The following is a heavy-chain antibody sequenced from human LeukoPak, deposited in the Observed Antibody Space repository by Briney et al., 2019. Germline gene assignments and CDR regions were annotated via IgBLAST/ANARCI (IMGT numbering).Heavy chain of an antibody. CDR1: GYSFTSYW. J-gene: IGHJ4*02. CDR2: IYPGDSDT. D-gene: IGHD6-6*01. Sequence: GESLKISCKGSGYSFTSYWIGCVRQMPGKGLEWMGIIYPGDSDTRYSPSFQGQVTISADKSISTAYLQWSSLKASDTAMYYCARQEYSSSSTSDYFDYWGQGTLVTVSS. V-gene: IGHV5-51*01. CDR3: ARQEYSSSSTSDYFDY.